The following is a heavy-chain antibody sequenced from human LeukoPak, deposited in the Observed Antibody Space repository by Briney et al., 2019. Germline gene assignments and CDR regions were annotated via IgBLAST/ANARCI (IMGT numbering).Heavy chain of an antibody. V-gene: IGHV1-46*01. D-gene: IGHD5-18*01. CDR1: GYTFTSYY. J-gene: IGHJ4*02. Sequence: ASVNVSCKASGYTFTSYYIHWVRQAPGQGLEWMGIINPSGGSTSYAQKFQGRVTMTRDTFTSTVYMELSSLRSEDTAVYYCAREAGTAMAPFDYWGQGTLVTVSS. CDR3: AREAGTAMAPFDY. CDR2: INPSGGST.